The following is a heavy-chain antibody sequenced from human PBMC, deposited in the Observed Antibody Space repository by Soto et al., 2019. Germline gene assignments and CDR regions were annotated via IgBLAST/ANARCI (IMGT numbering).Heavy chain of an antibody. Sequence: EVQLLESGGGLVQPGGSLRLSCAASGFSFSTYAMSWVRQAPGKGLEWVSAISGSGGSTYYADSVKGRFTISRDNSKNTLYLQMNSLRAEDTAVYYCAKDPSTTVTRGIAFDIWGQGTMVTVSS. V-gene: IGHV3-23*01. D-gene: IGHD4-17*01. CDR3: AKDPSTTVTRGIAFDI. CDR2: ISGSGGST. J-gene: IGHJ3*02. CDR1: GFSFSTYA.